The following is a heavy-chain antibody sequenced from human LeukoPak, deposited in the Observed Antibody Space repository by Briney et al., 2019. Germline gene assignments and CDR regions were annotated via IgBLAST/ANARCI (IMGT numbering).Heavy chain of an antibody. J-gene: IGHJ1*01. CDR3: AKDPRITMIVVVPEYFQH. D-gene: IGHD3-22*01. CDR1: GFTFSSYA. Sequence: SGGSLRLSCAASGFTFSSYAMHWVRQAPGKGLEWVAVISYDGSNKYYADSVKGRFTISRDNSKNTLYLQMNSLRAEDTAVYYCAKDPRITMIVVVPEYFQHWGQGTLVTVSS. CDR2: ISYDGSNK. V-gene: IGHV3-30*04.